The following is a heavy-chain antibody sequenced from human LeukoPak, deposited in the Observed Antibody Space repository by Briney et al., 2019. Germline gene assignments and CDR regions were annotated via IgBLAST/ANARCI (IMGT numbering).Heavy chain of an antibody. V-gene: IGHV3-21*01. CDR1: RFTFSSYS. D-gene: IGHD3-10*02. J-gene: IGHJ6*04. CDR3: AELGITMIGGV. CDR2: ISSSSYI. Sequence: GGSLRLSCAASRFTFSSYSMNWVRQAPGKGLEWVSSISSSSYIYYADSVKGRFTISRDNAKNSLYLQMNSLRAEDTAVYYCAELGITMIGGVWGKGTTVTISS.